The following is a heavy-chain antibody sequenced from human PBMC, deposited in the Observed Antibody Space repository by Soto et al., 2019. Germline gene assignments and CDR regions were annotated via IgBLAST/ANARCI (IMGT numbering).Heavy chain of an antibody. D-gene: IGHD2-15*01. Sequence: GGSLRLSCAASGFTFTSYGLHWVHQAPGKGLQWVASISFDGINEFYAGSVKGRFAISRDNSKNTLYLQMNSLGAEDTAVYFCAKDRRGGYYYFDYWGRGTLVTVSS. V-gene: IGHV3-30*18. J-gene: IGHJ4*02. CDR1: GFTFTSYG. CDR3: AKDRRGGYYYFDY. CDR2: ISFDGINE.